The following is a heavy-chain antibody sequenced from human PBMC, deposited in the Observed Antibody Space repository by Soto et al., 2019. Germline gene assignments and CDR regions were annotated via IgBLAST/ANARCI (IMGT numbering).Heavy chain of an antibody. CDR2: LSSSGGTP. CDR1: GCNFSNYV. CDR3: ARGLYDNSGYYLPN. Sequence: GVSLTLSYAASGCNFSNYVMSSVRQTPGKGLEWVSSLSSSGGTPYYGDSLEGRFIISRDNFRETLYLQMYSLRAEDTALYFCARGLYDNSGYYLPNWGQGTLVTVS. D-gene: IGHD3-22*01. V-gene: IGHV3-23*01. J-gene: IGHJ4*02.